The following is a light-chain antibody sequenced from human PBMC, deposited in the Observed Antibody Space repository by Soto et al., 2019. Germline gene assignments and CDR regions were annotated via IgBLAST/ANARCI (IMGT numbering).Light chain of an antibody. CDR1: SSNIGAGYD. V-gene: IGLV1-40*01. J-gene: IGLJ1*01. Sequence: QSVLTQSPSVSGAPGQRVTISCTGSSSNIGAGYDVHWYQQLLGTAPKLLIYGNKNRPSGVPDRFSASKSGTSASLAIAGLQAEDVAEYSSQSYDSSLISVFENVNNVTVL. CDR3: QSYDSSLISV. CDR2: GNK.